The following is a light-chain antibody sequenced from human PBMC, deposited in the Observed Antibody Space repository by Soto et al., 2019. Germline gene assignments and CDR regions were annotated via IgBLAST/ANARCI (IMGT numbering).Light chain of an antibody. CDR3: HPYHFWPT. J-gene: IGKJ1*01. Sequence: EIVMTHSRATVSVSAGERATLSCRASQSVSTNLAWYQQKPGQSPRLLIYGTSTRATGVPARFSGGGSGTEFTLSVLSIQSEDFAVYFCHPYHFWPTFAQGTKVDI. V-gene: IGKV3-15*01. CDR1: QSVSTN. CDR2: GTS.